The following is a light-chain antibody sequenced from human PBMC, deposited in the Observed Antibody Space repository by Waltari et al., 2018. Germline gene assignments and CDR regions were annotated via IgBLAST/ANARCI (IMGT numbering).Light chain of an antibody. J-gene: IGKJ3*01. V-gene: IGKV3-11*01. Sequence: EIVLTQSPATLSMSAGERATLSCRASESVGSKVTWYQQKRGQAPRLLVYDASYRASGIPPRFSGSGSGTDFTLTISSLEPDDFAVYYCQQRSSWPITFGPVTKVDFK. CDR3: QQRSSWPIT. CDR2: DAS. CDR1: ESVGSK.